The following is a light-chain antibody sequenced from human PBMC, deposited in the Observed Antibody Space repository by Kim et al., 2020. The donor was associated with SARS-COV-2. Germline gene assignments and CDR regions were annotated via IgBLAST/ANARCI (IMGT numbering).Light chain of an antibody. V-gene: IGLV1-47*01. CDR2: GNN. Sequence: VSTSCAGSSSNVGSNYVYCYQQHPGTAPKLLIYGNNQRPSGVPDRFSGSKSGTSASLAISGLRSEDEADYYCAAWDDSLSGPVFGGGTQLTVL. CDR3: AAWDDSLSGPV. J-gene: IGLJ2*01. CDR1: SSNVGSNY.